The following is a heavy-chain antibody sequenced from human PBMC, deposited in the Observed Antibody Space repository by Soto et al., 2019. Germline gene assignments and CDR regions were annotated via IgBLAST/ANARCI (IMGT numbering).Heavy chain of an antibody. V-gene: IGHV1-18*01. Sequence: GASVKVSCKASGYTFTSYGISWVRQAPGQGLEWMGWISAYNGNTNYAQKLQGRVTMTTDTSTSTAYMELRSLRSDDTAVYYCGSTNYTPPLKGRVTISVETSKNQFSLKLSSVTAADTAVYYCARNTYYDFWSVYLPDYYYYYYMDVWGKGTTVTVSS. D-gene: IGHD3-10*01. CDR3: GSTNYTPPLKGRVTISVETSKNQFSLKLSSVTAADTAVYYCARNTYYDFWSVYLPDYYYYYYMDV. CDR2: ISAYNGNT. CDR1: GYTFTSYG. J-gene: IGHJ6*03.